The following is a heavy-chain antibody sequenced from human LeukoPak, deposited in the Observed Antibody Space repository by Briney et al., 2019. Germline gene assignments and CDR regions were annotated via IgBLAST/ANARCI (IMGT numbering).Heavy chain of an antibody. CDR1: GFTFSSYA. CDR3: ARAERGGYSGYDYGMDL. CDR2: ISYDGSNT. Sequence: GRSLRLSCAASGFTFSSYAMHWVRQAPGKRLEWVAVISYDGSNTYYADSVKGRFTISRDNSKNTLYLQMNSLRAEDTAVYYCARAERGGYSGYDYGMDLWGKGTTVTVSS. J-gene: IGHJ6*04. V-gene: IGHV3-30*04. D-gene: IGHD5-12*01.